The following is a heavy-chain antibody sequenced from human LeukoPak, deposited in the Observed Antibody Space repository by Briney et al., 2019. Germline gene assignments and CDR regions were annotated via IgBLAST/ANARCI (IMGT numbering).Heavy chain of an antibody. CDR2: ISYDGSNK. Sequence: GGSLRLSCAASGFTFSSYAMHWVRQAPGKGLEWVAVISYDGSNKYYADSVKGRFTISRDNSKNTLYVQMTSLRAEDTAVYYCAKEGDDILTGYYKGHYFDYWGQGTLVTVSS. CDR1: GFTFSSYA. D-gene: IGHD3-9*01. J-gene: IGHJ4*02. CDR3: AKEGDDILTGYYKGHYFDY. V-gene: IGHV3-30-3*01.